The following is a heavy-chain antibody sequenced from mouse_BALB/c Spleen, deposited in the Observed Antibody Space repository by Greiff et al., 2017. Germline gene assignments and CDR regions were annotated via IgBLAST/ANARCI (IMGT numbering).Heavy chain of an antibody. CDR2: IDTSDSYT. V-gene: IGHV1-69*01. J-gene: IGHJ4*01. Sequence: VQLQQSGAELVMPGASVKMSCKASGYTFTDYWMHWVKQRPGQGLEWIGAIDTSDSYTSYNQKFKGKATLTVDESSSTAYMQLSSLTSEDSAVYYCARSGYYYAMDYWGQGTSVTVSS. CDR3: ARSGYYYAMDY. CDR1: GYTFTDYW. D-gene: IGHD3-1*01.